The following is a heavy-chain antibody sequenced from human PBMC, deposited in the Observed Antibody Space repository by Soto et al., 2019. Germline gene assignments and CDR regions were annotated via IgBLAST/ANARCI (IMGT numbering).Heavy chain of an antibody. CDR2: ISAYNGNT. Sequence: QVQLVQSGAEVKKPGASVKVSCKASGYTFTSYGISWVRQAPGQGLEWMGWISAYNGNTNYAQKLQGRVTMTTDTSTSTAYMEVRSLRSDDTAVYYCAGDRSGRTVRGAHVFDYWGQGALVTVSS. CDR3: AGDRSGRTVRGAHVFDY. CDR1: GYTFTSYG. J-gene: IGHJ4*02. D-gene: IGHD3-10*01. V-gene: IGHV1-18*01.